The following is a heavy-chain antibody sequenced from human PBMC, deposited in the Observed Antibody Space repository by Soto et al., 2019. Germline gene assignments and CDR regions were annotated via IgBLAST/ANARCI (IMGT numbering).Heavy chain of an antibody. CDR1: GDSINSDNYY. J-gene: IGHJ4*02. D-gene: IGHD3-9*01. V-gene: IGHV4-39*01. CDR2: IYYRGNT. Sequence: PSETLSLTCSVSGDSINSDNYYWGWIRQPPGKGLEWIGSIYYRGNTYYNPSLKTRVTISIDKSKSQFSLKLNSVTAADSAVYFCARLEGLATISYYFDYWGQGTLVTVSS. CDR3: ARLEGLATISYYFDY.